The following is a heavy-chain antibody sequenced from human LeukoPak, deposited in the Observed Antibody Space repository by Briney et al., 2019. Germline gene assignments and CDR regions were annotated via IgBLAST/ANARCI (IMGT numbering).Heavy chain of an antibody. V-gene: IGHV3-48*03. Sequence: GGSLRLSCAASGFTFSSYEMNWVRQAPGKGLEWASYISSSGSTIYYADSVKGRFTISRDNAKNSLYLQMNSLRAEDTAVYYCAREGDGYNCFDYWGQGTLVTVSS. D-gene: IGHD5-24*01. J-gene: IGHJ4*02. CDR3: AREGDGYNCFDY. CDR2: ISSSGSTI. CDR1: GFTFSSYE.